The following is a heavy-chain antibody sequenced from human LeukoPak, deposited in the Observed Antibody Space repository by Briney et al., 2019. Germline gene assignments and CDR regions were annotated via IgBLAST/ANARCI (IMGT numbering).Heavy chain of an antibody. CDR1: GFTFSSYS. D-gene: IGHD3-10*01. V-gene: IGHV3-48*01. J-gene: IGHJ4*02. CDR2: ISSSSSTI. Sequence: PGGSLRLSCAASGFTFSSYSMNWVRQAPGKGLEWVSHISSSSSTIYYADSVKGRFTISRDNAKNSLYLQMNSLRAEDTAVYYCAHRMYYYGSGSSNLFYWGQGTLITVSS. CDR3: AHRMYYYGSGSSNLFY.